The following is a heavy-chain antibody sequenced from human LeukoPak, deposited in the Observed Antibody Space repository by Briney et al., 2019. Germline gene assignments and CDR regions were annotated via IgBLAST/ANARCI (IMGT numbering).Heavy chain of an antibody. J-gene: IGHJ4*02. CDR2: IIPIVGMA. CDR1: GDTFSSYA. V-gene: IGHV1-69*04. Sequence: SVKVSCKASGDTFSSYAINWVRQAPGHGPEWMGRIIPIVGMANYAQKFQGRATITADKSTSTAYMELSNLRSEDTAVYYCARSRTIAMAFDYWGQGTLVTVSS. D-gene: IGHD6-19*01. CDR3: ARSRTIAMAFDY.